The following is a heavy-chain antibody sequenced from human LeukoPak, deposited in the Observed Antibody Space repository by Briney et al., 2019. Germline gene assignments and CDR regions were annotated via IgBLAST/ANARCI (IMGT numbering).Heavy chain of an antibody. V-gene: IGHV4-34*01. CDR1: GGSFSSYY. CDR3: ARGLYCSGGSCYSAWFGY. J-gene: IGHJ4*02. Sequence: SDTLSLTCAVYGGSFSSYYWCWIRHPPGKGMEWIGEINHSGSTNYNPSLKSRVTISVDTSKNQFSLKLSSVTAADTAVYYCARGLYCSGGSCYSAWFGYWGQGTLVTVSS. CDR2: INHSGST. D-gene: IGHD2-15*01.